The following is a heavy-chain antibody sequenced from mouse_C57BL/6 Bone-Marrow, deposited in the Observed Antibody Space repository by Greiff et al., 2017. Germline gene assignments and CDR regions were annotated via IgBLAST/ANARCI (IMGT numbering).Heavy chain of an antibody. CDR2: IYPGSGNT. J-gene: IGHJ4*01. V-gene: IGHV1-76*01. Sequence: VQLQESGAELVRPGASVKLSCKASGYTFTDYYINWVKQRPGQGLEWIARIYPGSGNTYYNEKFKGKATLTAEKSSSTAYMQLSSLTSEYSAVYFCARRNYVLAMDYWGQGTSVTVSS. CDR3: ARRNYVLAMDY. D-gene: IGHD2-1*01. CDR1: GYTFTDYY.